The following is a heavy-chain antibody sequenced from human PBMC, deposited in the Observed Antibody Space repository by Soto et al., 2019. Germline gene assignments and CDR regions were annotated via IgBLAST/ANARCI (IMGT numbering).Heavy chain of an antibody. V-gene: IGHV1-18*04. Sequence: GASVTVSCKASGYTFTSFGIRWVRQAPGQGLEWMGWISAYNGNTNYAQKLQGRVTMTTDTSTSTAYMELRSLRSDDTAVYYCARGGSHRSRAFDIWCQGTMVTVSS. CDR1: GYTFTSFG. J-gene: IGHJ3*02. CDR3: ARGGSHRSRAFDI. CDR2: ISAYNGNT. D-gene: IGHD1-26*01.